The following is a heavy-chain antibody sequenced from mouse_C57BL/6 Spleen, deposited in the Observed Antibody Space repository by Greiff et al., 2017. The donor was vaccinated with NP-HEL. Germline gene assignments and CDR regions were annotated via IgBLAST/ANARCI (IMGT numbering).Heavy chain of an antibody. V-gene: IGHV3-6*01. D-gene: IGHD1-1*01. J-gene: IGHJ1*03. CDR3: ARDNYGSSFWYFDV. Sequence: EVQLQESGPGLVKPSQSLSLTCSVTGYSITSGYYWNWIRQFPGNKLEWMGYISYDGSNNYNPYLKNRISITRDTSKNQFFLKLNSVTTEDTATYYCARDNYGSSFWYFDVWGTGITVTVSS. CDR2: ISYDGSN. CDR1: GYSITSGYY.